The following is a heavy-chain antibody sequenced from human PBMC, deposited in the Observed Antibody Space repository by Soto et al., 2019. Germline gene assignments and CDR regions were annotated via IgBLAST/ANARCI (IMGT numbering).Heavy chain of an antibody. CDR2: IKQEGSEK. Sequence: GGSLRLSCAASGFAFSGYWLSWVRQAPGKGLEWVANIKQEGSEKYYVDSVKGRFTISRDNAKNSLYLQMNSLRVEDTAVYYCARGGRGVYFDYWGQGALVTVSS. J-gene: IGHJ4*02. CDR3: ARGGRGVYFDY. V-gene: IGHV3-7*01. CDR1: GFAFSGYW.